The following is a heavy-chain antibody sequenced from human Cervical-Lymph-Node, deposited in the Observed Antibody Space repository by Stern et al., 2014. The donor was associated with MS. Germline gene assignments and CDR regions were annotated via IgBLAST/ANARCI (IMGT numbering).Heavy chain of an antibody. CDR1: GGSISRGDYY. D-gene: IGHD6-13*01. CDR2: MYSSGST. CDR3: ARVDPGAVGHHPIDS. J-gene: IGHJ4*02. Sequence: QLQLQESGPGLVKPSQTLSLTCTVSGGSISRGDYYWSWIRQPPGKGLEWIGYMYSSGSTYYNSSLKSRITISIDTSENQFFLNLTSVTAADTAVYFCARVDPGAVGHHPIDSWGQGTLVTVSS. V-gene: IGHV4-30-4*01.